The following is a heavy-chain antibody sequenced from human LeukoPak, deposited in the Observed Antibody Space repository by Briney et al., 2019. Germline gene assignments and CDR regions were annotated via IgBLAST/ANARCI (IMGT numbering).Heavy chain of an antibody. CDR1: GFTFSNYA. CDR2: ISGSGGST. J-gene: IGHJ4*02. CDR3: AKEAVGLNSDY. V-gene: IGHV3-23*01. Sequence: GGSLRLSCAGSGFTFSNYAMTWVRQAPGKGLEWVSGISGSGGSTYYADSVKGRFTISRDNSKNTLYLQMNSLRAEDTAVYYCAKEAVGLNSDYWGQGTLVTVSS. D-gene: IGHD3-16*01.